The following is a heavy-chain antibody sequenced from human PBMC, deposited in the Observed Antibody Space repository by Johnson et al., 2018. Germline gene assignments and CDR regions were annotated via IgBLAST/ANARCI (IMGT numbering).Heavy chain of an antibody. CDR2: FGTAGNP. CDR3: ARAYYYYYYGLDV. Sequence: VQLQESGGGLVQXGGSLRLSCVASEFTVSNFDMHWVRQAPGKGLEWVSGFGTAGNPFYSASVKGRFTISRENAKNSLYLQMNSLTAGDTAVYYCARAYYYYYYGLDVWGQGTAVIVSS. V-gene: IGHV3-13*05. CDR1: EFTVSNFD. J-gene: IGHJ6*02.